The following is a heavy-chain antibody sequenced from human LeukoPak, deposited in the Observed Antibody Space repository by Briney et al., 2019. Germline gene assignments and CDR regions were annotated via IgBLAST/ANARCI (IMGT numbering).Heavy chain of an antibody. CDR1: GGTFTSYA. Sequence: SVKVSCKASGGTFTSYAISWVRQAPGQGLEWMGGIIPIFGTANYAQKFQGRVTITADESTSTAYMELSSLRSEDTAVYYCAGSIQRHFDYWGQGTLVTVSS. J-gene: IGHJ4*02. CDR3: AGSIQRHFDY. D-gene: IGHD5-18*01. CDR2: IIPIFGTA. V-gene: IGHV1-69*13.